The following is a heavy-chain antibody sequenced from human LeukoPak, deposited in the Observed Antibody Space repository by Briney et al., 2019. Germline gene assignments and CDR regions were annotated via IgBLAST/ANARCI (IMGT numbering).Heavy chain of an antibody. J-gene: IGHJ3*02. CDR1: GYTFTGHY. V-gene: IGHV1-2*02. CDR3: ARAGGYSGYDNDAFDI. Sequence: ASVKVSCKASGYTFTGHYMHWVRQAPGQGLEWMGWINPNSGGTNYAQKFQGRVTMTRDTSTSTAYMELSRLRSDDTAVYYCARAGGYSGYDNDAFDIWGQGTMVTVSS. D-gene: IGHD5-12*01. CDR2: INPNSGGT.